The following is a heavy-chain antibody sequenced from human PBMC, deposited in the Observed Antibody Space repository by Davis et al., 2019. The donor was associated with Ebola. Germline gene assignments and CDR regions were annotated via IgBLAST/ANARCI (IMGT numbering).Heavy chain of an antibody. CDR1: GYSFTSYW. CDR2: IDPSDSYT. V-gene: IGHV5-10-1*01. J-gene: IGHJ5*02. D-gene: IGHD2-2*02. CDR3: ARSPTLPGYCSSTGCYTNWFDP. Sequence: GASLKISCKGSGYSFTSYWISWVRQMPGKGLEWMGRIDPSDSYTNYSPSFQRHVTIPADKSISTAYLQWSSLKASDTAMYYCARSPTLPGYCSSTGCYTNWFDPWGQGTLVTVSS.